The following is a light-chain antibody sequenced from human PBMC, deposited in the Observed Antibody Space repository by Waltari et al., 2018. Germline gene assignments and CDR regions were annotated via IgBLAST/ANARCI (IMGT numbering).Light chain of an antibody. V-gene: IGKV1-39*01. CDR3: QQSYSTPST. Sequence: DIQMTQSPSSLSASVGDRVTITCRASQSISSYLNWYQQKPGKAPKLLIYAASSLQSGVPSMFSGSGSGTDFTLTISSLQPEDFATYYCQQSYSTPSTFG. CDR1: QSISSY. J-gene: IGKJ2*01. CDR2: AAS.